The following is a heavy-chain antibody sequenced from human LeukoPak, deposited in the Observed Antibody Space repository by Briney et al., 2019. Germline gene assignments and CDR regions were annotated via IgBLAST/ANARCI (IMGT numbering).Heavy chain of an antibody. Sequence: GASVKVSCKASGGTFSSYAISWVRQAPGQGLEWMGGIIPIFGTANYAQKFQGRVTITADESTSTAYMELSSLRSEDTAVYYCARSLNYYDSSGYYYVRYFDYWGQGTLVTVSS. J-gene: IGHJ4*02. CDR1: GGTFSSYA. CDR3: ARSLNYYDSSGYYYVRYFDY. V-gene: IGHV1-69*13. D-gene: IGHD3-22*01. CDR2: IIPIFGTA.